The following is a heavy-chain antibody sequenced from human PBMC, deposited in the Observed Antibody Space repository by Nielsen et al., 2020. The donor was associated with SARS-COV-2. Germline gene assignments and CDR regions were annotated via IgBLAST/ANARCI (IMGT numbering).Heavy chain of an antibody. J-gene: IGHJ4*02. CDR2: ISGGGHSI. CDR1: GFAFRTHS. V-gene: IGHV3-48*02. Sequence: GESLKISCAASGFAFRTHSMNWLRQAPGKGLEWISYISGGGHSIYYADSVKGRFTISRDNAKNSLYLQMNSLRDEDTAVYYCVRGEFGDYRISVWGQGTLVTVSS. D-gene: IGHD2-21*02. CDR3: VRGEFGDYRISV.